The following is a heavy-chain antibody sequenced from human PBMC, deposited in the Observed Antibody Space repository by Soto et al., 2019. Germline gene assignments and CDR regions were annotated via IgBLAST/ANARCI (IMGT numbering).Heavy chain of an antibody. CDR1: GGYFSDHY. CDR3: ARGWRGPSAYRPPFGY. Sequence: QVQLKQWGAGLLEPSETLSLTCAVYGGYFSDHYWTWIRQPPGKGLEWIGEINHSGSTNYNPSFESRVCVPVDTSKNQFSLKLTSVTAADTAVYYCARGWRGPSAYRPPFGYWGHGTLVTVSS. CDR2: INHSGST. J-gene: IGHJ4*01. V-gene: IGHV4-34*02. D-gene: IGHD3-16*01.